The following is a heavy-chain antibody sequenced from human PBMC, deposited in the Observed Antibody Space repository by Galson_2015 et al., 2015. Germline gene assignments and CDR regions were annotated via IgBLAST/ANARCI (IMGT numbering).Heavy chain of an antibody. CDR1: GFTFSSYE. V-gene: IGHV3-48*03. Sequence: SLRLSCAASGFTFSSYEMNWVRQAPGKGLEWISYISSSGGTMYYTDSVKGRFTIARDNAKNSLYLQMNSLRAEDTAVYYCARNLALARDYWGQGTLVMVSS. J-gene: IGHJ4*02. CDR2: ISSSGGTM. CDR3: ARNLALARDY.